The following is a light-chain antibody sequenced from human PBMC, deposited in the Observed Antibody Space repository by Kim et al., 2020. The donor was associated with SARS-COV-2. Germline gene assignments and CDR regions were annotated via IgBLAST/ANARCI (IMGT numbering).Light chain of an antibody. J-gene: IGKJ1*01. CDR2: GAS. CDR1: QNVSNN. V-gene: IGKV3-15*01. CDR3: QQYVNRPQT. Sequence: IVLTQSPATLSVSPGERATLSCRASQNVSNNLAWYQQRLGPAPRLLIYGASTRATGLPARFSGGGSGAEFTLTISSLQSEDFAVYYCQQYVNRPQTFGQGTKVDIK.